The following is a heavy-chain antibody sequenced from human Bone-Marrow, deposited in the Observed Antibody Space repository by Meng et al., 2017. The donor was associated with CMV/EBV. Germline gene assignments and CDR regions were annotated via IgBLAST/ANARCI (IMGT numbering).Heavy chain of an antibody. Sequence: GESLKISCAASGLTFSSYGMHWVRQAPGKGLEWVSSISSSSSYIYYADSVKGRFTISRDNAKNSLYLQMNSLRAEDTAVYYCARDVGKYCSSTSCFEFDYWGQGTRVTVYS. D-gene: IGHD2-2*01. V-gene: IGHV3-21*01. J-gene: IGHJ4*02. CDR1: GLTFSSYG. CDR2: ISSSSSYI. CDR3: ARDVGKYCSSTSCFEFDY.